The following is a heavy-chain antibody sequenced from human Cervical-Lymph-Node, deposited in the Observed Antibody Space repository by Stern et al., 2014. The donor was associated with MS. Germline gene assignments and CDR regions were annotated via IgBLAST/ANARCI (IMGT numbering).Heavy chain of an antibody. V-gene: IGHV2-26*01. J-gene: IGHJ4*02. Sequence: QITLKESGPVLVKPTETLTLTCTVSGFSLTNAKVTVSWIRQPPGKDPEWLAHIFSNDEKSYSASLQTRLSVSRDTSKSQVVLTMTNMDPVDTGTYYCARMGIARSLADWGQGTLVTVSS. CDR1: GFSLTNAKVT. CDR3: ARMGIARSLAD. CDR2: IFSNDEK. D-gene: IGHD2-21*01.